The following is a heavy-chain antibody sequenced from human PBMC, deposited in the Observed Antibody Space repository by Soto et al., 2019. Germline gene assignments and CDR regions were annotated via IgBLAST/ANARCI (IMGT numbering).Heavy chain of an antibody. D-gene: IGHD3-10*01. CDR3: ARISTGSPLFDY. Sequence: PGGCLRLSCAASGVTFSRYSMNWVRQAPGKGLEWVSSISSSSSYIYYADSVKGRFTISRDNAKNSLYLQMNSLRAEDTAVYYCARISTGSPLFDYWGQGTLVTVSS. J-gene: IGHJ4*02. V-gene: IGHV3-21*01. CDR2: ISSSSSYI. CDR1: GVTFSRYS.